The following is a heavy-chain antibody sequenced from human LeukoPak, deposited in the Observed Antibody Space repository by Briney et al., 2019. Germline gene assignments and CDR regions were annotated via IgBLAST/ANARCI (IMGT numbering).Heavy chain of an antibody. CDR1: GFTFSSYG. CDR3: ARDHYGMDV. CDR2: IWYDGSNK. J-gene: IGHJ6*02. Sequence: PGRSLRLSCAASGFTFSSYGMPWVRQAPGKGLEWVAVIWYDGSNKYYADSVKGRFTISRDNSKNTLYLQMNSLRAEDTAVYYCARDHYGMDVWGQGTTVTVSS. V-gene: IGHV3-33*01.